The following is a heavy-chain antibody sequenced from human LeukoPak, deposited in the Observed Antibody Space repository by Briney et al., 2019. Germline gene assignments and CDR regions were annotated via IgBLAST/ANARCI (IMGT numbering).Heavy chain of an antibody. CDR2: ISSSGSTI. CDR3: ARFPRGYYGSGQRPLDY. Sequence: GGSLRLSCAASGFTFDDYGMNWVRQAPGKGLEWVSYISSSGSTIYYADSVKGRFTISRDNAKNSLYLQMNSLRAEDTAVHYCARFPRGYYGSGQRPLDYWGQGTLVTVSS. D-gene: IGHD3-10*01. V-gene: IGHV3-48*03. CDR1: GFTFDDYG. J-gene: IGHJ4*02.